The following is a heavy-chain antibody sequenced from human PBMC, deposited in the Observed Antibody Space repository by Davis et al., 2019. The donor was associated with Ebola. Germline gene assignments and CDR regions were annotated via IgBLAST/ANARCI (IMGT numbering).Heavy chain of an antibody. Sequence: ASVKVSCKAFGYTFTSFYMHWVRQAPGQGLEWMGIINPSGGSTTYAQKFQGRVTMTRDTSTSTVYMELSSLRSEDTAVYYCARAVRYPVVVTRSSRKYYFDYWGQGTRVTVSS. J-gene: IGHJ4*02. CDR3: ARAVRYPVVVTRSSRKYYFDY. V-gene: IGHV1-46*01. D-gene: IGHD2-2*01. CDR2: INPSGGST. CDR1: GYTFTSFY.